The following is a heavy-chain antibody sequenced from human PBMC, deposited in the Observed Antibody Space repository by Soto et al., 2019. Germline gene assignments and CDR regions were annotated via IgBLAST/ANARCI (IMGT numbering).Heavy chain of an antibody. D-gene: IGHD6-19*01. Sequence: PGGSLRLSCSASGFTFRIYTMLWVRQAPGKGLEYVSAISDNGGGTYYADSVKGRFTISRDDPKNTLYLQMSNLRPEDTAVSYCVKGYSSGWSEIYWGQGTLVTVSS. V-gene: IGHV3-64D*06. CDR1: GFTFRIYT. CDR3: VKGYSSGWSEIY. J-gene: IGHJ1*01. CDR2: ISDNGGGT.